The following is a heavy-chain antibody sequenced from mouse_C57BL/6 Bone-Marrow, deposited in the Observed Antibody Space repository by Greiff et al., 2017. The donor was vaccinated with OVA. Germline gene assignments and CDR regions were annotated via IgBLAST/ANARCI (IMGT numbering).Heavy chain of an antibody. Sequence: VQLKESGAELVRPGASVKLSCTASGFNIKDDYMHWVKQRPEQGLEWIGWIDPENGDTEYASKFQGKATITADTSSNTAYLQLSSLTSEDTAVYYCTTRGDFNWDYFDYWGQGTTLKVS. V-gene: IGHV14-4*01. CDR2: IDPENGDT. CDR1: GFNIKDDY. CDR3: TTRGDFNWDYFDY. D-gene: IGHD4-1*01. J-gene: IGHJ2*01.